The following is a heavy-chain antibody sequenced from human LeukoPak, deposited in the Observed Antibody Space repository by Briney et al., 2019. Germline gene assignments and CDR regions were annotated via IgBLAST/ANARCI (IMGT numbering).Heavy chain of an antibody. V-gene: IGHV1-24*01. CDR3: ATDDSDCSGGSCYSYGMDV. Sequence: ASVKVSCKVSGYTLTELSMHWVRQAPGKGLEWMGGFDPEDGETIYAQKFQGRVTMTEDTSTDTAYMELSSLRSEDTAVYYCATDDSDCSGGSCYSYGMDVWGKGTTVTVSS. CDR2: FDPEDGET. CDR1: GYTLTELS. D-gene: IGHD2-15*01. J-gene: IGHJ6*04.